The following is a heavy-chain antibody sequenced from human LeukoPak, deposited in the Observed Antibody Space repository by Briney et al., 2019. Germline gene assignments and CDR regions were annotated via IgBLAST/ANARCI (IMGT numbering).Heavy chain of an antibody. V-gene: IGHV4-30-4*08. D-gene: IGHD4-17*01. J-gene: IGHJ4*02. CDR3: ARVARSDYGLWRGVDY. CDR1: GGSISNSTYY. CDR2: IYYSGST. Sequence: SETLSLTCTVSGGSISNSTYYWGWIRQPPGKGLEWIGYIYYSGSTYYNPSLKSRVTISVDTSKNQFSLKLSSVTAADTAVYYCARVARSDYGLWRGVDYWGQGTLVTVSS.